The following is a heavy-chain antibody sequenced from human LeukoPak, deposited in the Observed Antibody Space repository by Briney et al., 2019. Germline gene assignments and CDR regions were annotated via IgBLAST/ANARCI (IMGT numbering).Heavy chain of an antibody. CDR1: GGTFSSYA. J-gene: IGHJ4*02. CDR3: ARAYYYDSTGPFDS. Sequence: ASVKVSCKASGGTFSSYAISWVRQAPGQGLEWMGGIIPHFGTVKYAQKFQGRVTITADESTSTAYMELTSLRSEDTAVYYCARAYYYDSTGPFDSWGQGTLVTVSS. CDR2: IIPHFGTV. V-gene: IGHV1-69*13. D-gene: IGHD3-22*01.